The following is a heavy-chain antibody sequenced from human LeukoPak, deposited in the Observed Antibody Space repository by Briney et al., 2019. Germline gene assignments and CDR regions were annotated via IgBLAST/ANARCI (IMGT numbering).Heavy chain of an antibody. CDR1: GGSFSGYY. Sequence: SETLSLTCAVYGGSFSGYYWGWIRQPPGKGLEWIGEINHSGSTNYNPSLKSRVTISVDTSKNQFSLKLSSVTAADTAVYYCARYLGGPLDVWGQGTTVTVSS. CDR3: ARYLGGPLDV. J-gene: IGHJ6*02. CDR2: INHSGST. V-gene: IGHV4-34*01.